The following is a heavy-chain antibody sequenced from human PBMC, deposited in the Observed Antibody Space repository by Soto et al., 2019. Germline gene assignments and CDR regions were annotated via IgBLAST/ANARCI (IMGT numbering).Heavy chain of an antibody. D-gene: IGHD6-13*01. Sequence: GESLKISCAASGFTFSSYAMSWVRQAPGKGLEWVSAISGSGGSTYYADSVKGRFTISRDNSKNTLYLQMNSLRAEDTAVYYCAKVVRGAYSSSWYLYAFDIWGQGTMVTVSS. CDR1: GFTFSSYA. CDR2: ISGSGGST. V-gene: IGHV3-23*01. J-gene: IGHJ3*02. CDR3: AKVVRGAYSSSWYLYAFDI.